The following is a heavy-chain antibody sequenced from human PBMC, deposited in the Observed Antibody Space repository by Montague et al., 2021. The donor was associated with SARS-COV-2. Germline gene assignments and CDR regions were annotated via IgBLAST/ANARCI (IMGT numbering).Heavy chain of an antibody. CDR2: IDWDDDK. D-gene: IGHD3-9*01. J-gene: IGHJ4*02. CDR1: GFPLSTSGMR. V-gene: IGHV2-70*04. CDR3: ARSYYDILTAYYTPFDY. Sequence: PALVKPTQTLTLTCTFSGFPLSTSGMRASWIRQPLGKALEWLARIDWDDDKFYSTSLKTRLTISKDTSKNQVVLTTTNMDPVDTATYYCARSYYDILTAYYTPFDYWGQGTLVTVSS.